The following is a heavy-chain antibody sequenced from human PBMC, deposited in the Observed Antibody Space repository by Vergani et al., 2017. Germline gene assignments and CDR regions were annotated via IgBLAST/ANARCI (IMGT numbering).Heavy chain of an antibody. CDR1: GGSISSYY. Sequence: QVQLQESGPGLVKPSETLSLTCTVSGGSISSYYWSWIRQPAGKGLEWIGRIYTSGSTNYNPSLKSRVTMSVETSKNQFSLKLSSVTAADTAVYYCARDARYYDFWSGYYRGDPFDYWGQGTLVTVSS. V-gene: IGHV4-4*07. CDR2: IYTSGST. D-gene: IGHD3-3*01. CDR3: ARDARYYDFWSGYYRGDPFDY. J-gene: IGHJ4*02.